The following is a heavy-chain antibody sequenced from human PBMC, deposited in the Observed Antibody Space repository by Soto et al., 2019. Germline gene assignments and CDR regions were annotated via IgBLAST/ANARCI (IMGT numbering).Heavy chain of an antibody. CDR3: ARVVDYDALAGHYRGAGWFDP. Sequence: QVQLQESGPGLVRPSETLSLTCSVSGGSIGSYYWSWIRQPPGTGLEWIGYIFYSGSTNYNPSFQRRLTISVETSKNQFSMKLSSVTAADPAIYYCARVVDYDALAGHYRGAGWFDPWGQGTLVIVSS. CDR2: IFYSGST. V-gene: IGHV4-59*01. CDR1: GGSIGSYY. D-gene: IGHD3-9*01. J-gene: IGHJ5*01.